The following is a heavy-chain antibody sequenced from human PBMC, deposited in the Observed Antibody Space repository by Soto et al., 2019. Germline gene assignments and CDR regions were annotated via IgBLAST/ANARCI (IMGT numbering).Heavy chain of an antibody. CDR1: GFTFNDYW. CDR3: ARGYSSGPDS. D-gene: IGHD6-19*01. V-gene: IGHV3-74*01. J-gene: IGHJ4*02. Sequence: EVQLVESGGGLVQPGGSLRLSCVASGFTFNDYWMHWVRQAPGKGLVWVARINGDGSTTTYVDSVQGRFTISRANARNTLYLHLSSLRPEDTALYYCARGYSSGPDSWGQGTLVTVSS. CDR2: INGDGSTT.